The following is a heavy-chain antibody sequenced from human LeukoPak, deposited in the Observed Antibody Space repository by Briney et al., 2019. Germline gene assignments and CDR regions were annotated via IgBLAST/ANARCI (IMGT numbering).Heavy chain of an antibody. CDR2: IYYSGST. Sequence: SETLSLTCTVSGGSISSSSYYWGWIRQPPGKGLEWIGSIYYSGSTYYNPSLKSRVTISVDTSKNQFSLKLSSVTAADTAVYYCARHPYNWSAESYFDYWGQGTLATVSS. J-gene: IGHJ4*02. V-gene: IGHV4-39*01. CDR1: GGSISSSSYY. CDR3: ARHPYNWSAESYFDY. D-gene: IGHD1-20*01.